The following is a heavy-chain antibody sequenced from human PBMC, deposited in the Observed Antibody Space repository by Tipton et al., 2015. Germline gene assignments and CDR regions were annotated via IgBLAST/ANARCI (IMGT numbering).Heavy chain of an antibody. CDR3: ARLFYSTSWYWFDP. Sequence: TLSLTCAVSGYSISSGYYWGWIRQPPGKGLEWIGSIYYSGSTNYNPSLKSRVTISVDTSKNQFSLKLSSVTAADTAVYYCARLFYSTSWYWFDPWGQGTLVTVSS. J-gene: IGHJ5*02. CDR1: GYSISSGYY. D-gene: IGHD6-13*01. CDR2: IYYSGST. V-gene: IGHV4-38-2*01.